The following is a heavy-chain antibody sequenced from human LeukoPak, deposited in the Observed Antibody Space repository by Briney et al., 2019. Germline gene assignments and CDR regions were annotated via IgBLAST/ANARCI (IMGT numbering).Heavy chain of an antibody. CDR2: IYSGGST. D-gene: IGHD4-17*01. Sequence: GGSLRLSCAASGLTVSSNSMSWVRQAPGKGLEWVSFIYSGGSTYYADSVKGRFTISRDNAKNSLYLQMDSLRAEDTAVYYCARDRLHYGEYEKTFDYWGQGTLVTVSS. V-gene: IGHV3-53*01. J-gene: IGHJ4*02. CDR1: GLTVSSNS. CDR3: ARDRLHYGEYEKTFDY.